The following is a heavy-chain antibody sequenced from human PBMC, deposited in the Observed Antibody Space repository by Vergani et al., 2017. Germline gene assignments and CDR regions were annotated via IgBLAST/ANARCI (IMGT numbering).Heavy chain of an antibody. D-gene: IGHD6-19*01. CDR2: ISGSGSGT. CDR1: GFTFSSYV. Sequence: EVQLLESGGGLVQPGGSLRLSCAASGFTFSSYVMSWVRQAPGKGLEWVSRISGSGSGTYYADSVKGRFNISRDHSKNTLYRDMNSLRAEDTAVYYCARGYNSDWIWSWFDPWGQGTLVTVSA. V-gene: IGHV3-23*01. CDR3: ARGYNSDWIWSWFDP. J-gene: IGHJ5*02.